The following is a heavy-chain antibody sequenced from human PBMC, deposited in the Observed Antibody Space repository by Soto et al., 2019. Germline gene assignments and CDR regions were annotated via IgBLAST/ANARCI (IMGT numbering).Heavy chain of an antibody. D-gene: IGHD3-10*01. CDR1: GFAFNDYX. Sequence: EVQLVESGGGLVQPGGSLTLSCSASGFAFNDYXXXXXXXXXXXXXXWVSRIRGDGSGSNYADSVKGRFTISRDNAKXXXXXXXXXXXXXXXXXXXXXXVXXTRAXMGIDYWGQGTLVTVSS. CDR3: XXVXXTRAXMGIDY. CDR2: IRGDGSGS. J-gene: IGHJ4*02. V-gene: IGHV3-74*01.